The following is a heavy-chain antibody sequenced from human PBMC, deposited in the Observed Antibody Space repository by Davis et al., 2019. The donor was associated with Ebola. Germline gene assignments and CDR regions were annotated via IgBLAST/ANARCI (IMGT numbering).Heavy chain of an antibody. V-gene: IGHV1-18*04. CDR1: GYTFTTYV. Sequence: ASVQVSCKASGYTFTTYVVTWVRQAPGQGLEWMGWISAYNGNTNYAQKLQGRVTMTTDTSTSTAYMELRSLRSDDTAVYYCARAVYCSGGSCYYYGIDVWGKGTTVTVSS. J-gene: IGHJ6*04. CDR3: ARAVYCSGGSCYYYGIDV. CDR2: ISAYNGNT. D-gene: IGHD2-15*01.